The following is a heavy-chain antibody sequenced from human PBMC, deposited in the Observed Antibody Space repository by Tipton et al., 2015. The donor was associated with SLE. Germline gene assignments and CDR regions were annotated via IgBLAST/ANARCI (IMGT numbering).Heavy chain of an antibody. CDR3: ARDLALYDSSGYFDY. CDR1: GGSISSYY. Sequence: TLSLTCTVSGGSISSYYWSWIRQPAGKGLEWIGRIYTSGSTNYNPSLKSRVTMSVDTSKNQFSLKLSSVTAADTAVYYCARDLALYDSSGYFDYWGQGTLVTVSS. J-gene: IGHJ4*02. CDR2: IYTSGST. V-gene: IGHV4-4*07. D-gene: IGHD3-22*01.